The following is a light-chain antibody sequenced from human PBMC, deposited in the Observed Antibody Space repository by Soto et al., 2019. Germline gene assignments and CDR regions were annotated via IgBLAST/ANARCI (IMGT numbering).Light chain of an antibody. J-gene: IGLJ1*01. Sequence: QSALTQPASVSGSPGQSITISCTGTISDVGGYNYVSWYQHHPGKAPKLMIHEVSDRPSGISNRFSGSKSGNTASLTISGLQAEDEADYYCSSYRSKTTYVFGTGTKLTVL. CDR3: SSYRSKTTYV. V-gene: IGLV2-14*01. CDR1: ISDVGGYNY. CDR2: EVS.